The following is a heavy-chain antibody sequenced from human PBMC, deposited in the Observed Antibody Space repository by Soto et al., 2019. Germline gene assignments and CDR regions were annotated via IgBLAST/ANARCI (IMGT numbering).Heavy chain of an antibody. CDR3: ARYYYDSSGYPHFDY. Sequence: SGPTLVNPTETLTLTCTVSGFSLSNARMGVSWIRQPPGKALEWLAHIFSNDEKSYSTSLKSRLTISKDTSKSQVVLTMTNMDPVDTATYYCARYYYDSSGYPHFDYSGQGTLVTVSS. V-gene: IGHV2-26*01. D-gene: IGHD3-22*01. CDR2: IFSNDEK. J-gene: IGHJ4*02. CDR1: GFSLSNARMG.